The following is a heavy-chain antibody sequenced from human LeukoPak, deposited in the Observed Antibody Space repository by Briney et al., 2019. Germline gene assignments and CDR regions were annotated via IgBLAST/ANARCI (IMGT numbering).Heavy chain of an antibody. CDR3: ARSRVALWSEDDAFDI. CDR2: ISSDSSYI. CDR1: GFTFSSYW. J-gene: IGHJ3*02. Sequence: PGGSLRLSCAASGFTFSSYWMHWVRQAPGKGLEWVSSISSDSSYIYYADSVKGRFTISRDNAKKSLYLQMNSLRAEDTAVYYCARSRVALWSEDDAFDIWGLGTLVTVSS. D-gene: IGHD3-10*01. V-gene: IGHV3-21*01.